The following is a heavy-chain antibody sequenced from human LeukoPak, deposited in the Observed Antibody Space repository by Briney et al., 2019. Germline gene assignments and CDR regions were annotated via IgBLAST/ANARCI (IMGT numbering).Heavy chain of an antibody. Sequence: LETLSLTCTVSGGSISSYYWSWIRQPAGKGLEWIGRIYTSGSTNYNPSLKSRVTMSVDTSKNQFSLKLSSVTAADTAVYYCARTSYYCSGGSCYHYYFDYWGQGTLVTVSS. J-gene: IGHJ4*02. D-gene: IGHD2-15*01. CDR2: IYTSGST. V-gene: IGHV4-4*07. CDR3: ARTSYYCSGGSCYHYYFDY. CDR1: GGSISSYY.